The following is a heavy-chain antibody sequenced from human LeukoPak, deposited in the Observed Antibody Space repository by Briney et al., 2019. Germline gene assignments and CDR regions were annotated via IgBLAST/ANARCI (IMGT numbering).Heavy chain of an antibody. CDR3: AKDGSGGSYSYYFDY. Sequence: GGSLRLSCAASGFTFSSYWMHWVRQAPGKGLVWVSRINNEGSSTSYADSVKGRFTISRDNAKNTLYLQMNSLRAEDTAVYYCAKDGSGGSYSYYFDYWGQGTLVTVSS. D-gene: IGHD1-26*01. J-gene: IGHJ4*02. V-gene: IGHV3-74*01. CDR2: INNEGSST. CDR1: GFTFSSYW.